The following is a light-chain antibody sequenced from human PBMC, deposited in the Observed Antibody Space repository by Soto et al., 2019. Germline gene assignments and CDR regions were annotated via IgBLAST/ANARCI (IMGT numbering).Light chain of an antibody. J-gene: IGKJ5*01. Sequence: DIQMTQSPSTLSGSVGDRVTITCRASQTISSWLAWYQQKPGKAPKLLIYTASTLQTGVPSRFSGSGSGTEFTLTISSLQPEDFATYYCQQLYAYPLTFGQGTRLDIK. CDR3: QQLYAYPLT. CDR2: TAS. V-gene: IGKV1-5*01. CDR1: QTISSW.